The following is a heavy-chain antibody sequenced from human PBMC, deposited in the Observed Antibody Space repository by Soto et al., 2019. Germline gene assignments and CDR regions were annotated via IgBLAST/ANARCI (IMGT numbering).Heavy chain of an antibody. CDR2: INPNGDST. V-gene: IGHV1-46*01. CDR1: GDTFTSYY. J-gene: IGHJ5*02. CDR3: ARDFGTYDFWSGYYWFVP. D-gene: IGHD3-3*01. Sequence: GTSVKSSSKAPGDTFTSYYMHWVRQAPEQGLEWMGKINPNGDSTSYAQKFQGRVTMTRDTSTSTVYMELSSLRSEDTAVYYCARDFGTYDFWSGYYWFVPWGQGTLVTAPQ.